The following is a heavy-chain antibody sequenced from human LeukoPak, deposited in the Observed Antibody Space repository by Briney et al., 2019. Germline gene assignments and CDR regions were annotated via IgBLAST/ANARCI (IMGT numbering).Heavy chain of an antibody. CDR2: INPIGGST. V-gene: IGHV1-46*01. D-gene: IGHD2-2*01. Sequence: GASVKVSCKASGDTFTNYYIHWIRQAPGQGLEWMGIINPIGGSTSYAQKFQGRVTMTRDTSTSTVYMELSSLRSEDTAVYYCARGYCDSTSCYHEGDYWGQGTLVTVSS. J-gene: IGHJ4*02. CDR1: GDTFTNYY. CDR3: ARGYCDSTSCYHEGDY.